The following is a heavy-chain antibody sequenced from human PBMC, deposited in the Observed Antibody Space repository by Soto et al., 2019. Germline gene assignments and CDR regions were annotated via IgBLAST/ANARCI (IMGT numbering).Heavy chain of an antibody. CDR2: IIPIFGTA. CDR1: GGTFSSYA. J-gene: IGHJ4*02. CDR3: AGGITIFGVVSYYFDY. D-gene: IGHD3-3*01. V-gene: IGHV1-69*01. Sequence: QVQLVQSGAEVKKPGSSVKVSCKASGGTFSSYAISWVRQAPGQGLEWMGGIIPIFGTANYAQKFQGRVTITADESTITAYMELSSLRAEDTAVYYCAGGITIFGVVSYYFDYWGQGTLVTVSS.